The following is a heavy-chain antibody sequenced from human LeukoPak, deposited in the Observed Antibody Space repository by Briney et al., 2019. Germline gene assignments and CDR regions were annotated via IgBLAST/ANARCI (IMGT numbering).Heavy chain of an antibody. J-gene: IGHJ4*02. CDR3: ASDVWGSYRYPGY. CDR1: GGSISSGSYY. V-gene: IGHV4-30-2*01. CDR2: INHSGST. Sequence: SPSQTLSLTCTVSGGSISSGSYYWSWIRQPPGKGLEWIGEINHSGSTNYNPSLKSRVTISVDTSKNQFSLKLSSVTAADTAVYYCASDVWGSYRYPGYWGQGTLVTVSS. D-gene: IGHD3-16*02.